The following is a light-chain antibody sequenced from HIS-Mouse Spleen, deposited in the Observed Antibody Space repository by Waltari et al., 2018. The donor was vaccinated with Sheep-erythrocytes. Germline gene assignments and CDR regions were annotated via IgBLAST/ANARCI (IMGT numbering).Light chain of an antibody. Sequence: QSVLTQPPSVSGAPGQRVTISCTGSRSNLGAGSGFPWYQQLPGTAPKLLIYGNSNRPSGVPDRFSGSKSGTSASLAITGLQAEDEADYYCCSYAGSSTPWVFGGGTKLTVL. CDR1: RSNLGAGSG. J-gene: IGLJ3*02. CDR2: GNS. V-gene: IGLV1-40*01. CDR3: CSYAGSSTPWV.